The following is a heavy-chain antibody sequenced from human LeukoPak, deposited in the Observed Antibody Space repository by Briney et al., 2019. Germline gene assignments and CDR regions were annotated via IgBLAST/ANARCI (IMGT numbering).Heavy chain of an antibody. V-gene: IGHV3-7*03. CDR1: GFALSSHW. J-gene: IGHJ4*02. D-gene: IGHD5-18*01. Sequence: PGGSLRLSCAASGFALSSHWMTWVRQVPGRGPEWVANVNRDGSETYYLDSVKGRFTISKDNAKNSLYLQMNSLRAEDTAVYYCARDISPLASGIQLYWGQGTLVTVSS. CDR2: VNRDGSET. CDR3: ARDISPLASGIQLY.